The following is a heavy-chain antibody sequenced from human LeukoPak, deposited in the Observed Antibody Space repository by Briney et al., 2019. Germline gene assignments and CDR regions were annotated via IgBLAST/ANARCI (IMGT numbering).Heavy chain of an antibody. CDR3: ARDEGGEYYYGSGSYNY. D-gene: IGHD3-10*01. CDR1: GFTFSSYS. CDR2: ISSSSSYI. V-gene: IGHV3-21*01. J-gene: IGHJ4*02. Sequence: GVSLRLSCAASGFTFSSYSMNWVRQAPGKRLEWVPYISSSSSYIYYADSVKGRFTISRDNAKNSLYLQMNSLRAEDTAVYYCARDEGGEYYYGSGSYNYWGQGTLVTVSS.